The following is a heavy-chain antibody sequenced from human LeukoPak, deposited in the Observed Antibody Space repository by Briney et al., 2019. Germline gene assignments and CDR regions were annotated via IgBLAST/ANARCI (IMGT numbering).Heavy chain of an antibody. D-gene: IGHD3-10*01. CDR3: ARAVWARGPYYFDY. Sequence: SETLSLTCTVSGGSISSGDYYWSWIRQPPGKGLEWIGYIYYSGSTYYNPSLKSRVTISVDTSKNQFSLKLSSVTAADTAVYYCARAVWARGPYYFDYWGQGTLVTVSS. V-gene: IGHV4-30-4*01. J-gene: IGHJ4*02. CDR1: GGSISSGDYY. CDR2: IYYSGST.